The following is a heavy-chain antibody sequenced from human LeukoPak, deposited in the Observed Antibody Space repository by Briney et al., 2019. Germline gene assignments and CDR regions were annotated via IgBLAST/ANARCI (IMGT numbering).Heavy chain of an antibody. J-gene: IGHJ6*03. Sequence: GGSLRLSCAASGFTFSSYWMHWVRQAPGKGLVWVSRINSDGSSTYYADSVKGRFTISRDNSKNTLYLQMNSLRAEDTAVYYCAKDKDGDYYYYMDVWGKGTTVTVSS. D-gene: IGHD4-17*01. CDR3: AKDKDGDYYYYMDV. V-gene: IGHV3-74*01. CDR1: GFTFSSYW. CDR2: INSDGSST.